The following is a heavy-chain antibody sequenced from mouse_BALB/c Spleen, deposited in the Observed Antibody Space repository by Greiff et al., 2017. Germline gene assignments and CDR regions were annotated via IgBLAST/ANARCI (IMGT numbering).Heavy chain of an antibody. CDR2: ISSGGSYT. Sequence: EVQVVEPGGELVKPGGSLKLSCAASGFTFSSYGMSWVRQTPDKRLEWVATISSGGSYTYYQDSVKRRFTITKGNAKNTLYLQMSRLKSEDTAMYYCARQYTVVVKYAKDYWGQGASVTVSS. D-gene: IGHD1-1*01. CDR1: GFTFSSYG. CDR3: ARQYTVVVKYAKDY. V-gene: IGHV5-6*01. J-gene: IGHJ4*01.